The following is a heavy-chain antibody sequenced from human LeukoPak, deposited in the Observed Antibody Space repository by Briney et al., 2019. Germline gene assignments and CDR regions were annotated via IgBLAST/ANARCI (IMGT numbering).Heavy chain of an antibody. CDR2: IYYSGST. J-gene: IGHJ4*02. D-gene: IGHD3-3*01. CDR3: ARDRSNDFWSGYYGFDY. V-gene: IGHV4-59*01. Sequence: SETLSLTCTVSGGSISSYYWSWIRQPPGKGLEWIGYIYYSGSTNYNPSLKSRVTISVDTSKNQFSLKLSSVTAADTAVYYCARDRSNDFWSGYYGFDYWGQGTLVTVS. CDR1: GGSISSYY.